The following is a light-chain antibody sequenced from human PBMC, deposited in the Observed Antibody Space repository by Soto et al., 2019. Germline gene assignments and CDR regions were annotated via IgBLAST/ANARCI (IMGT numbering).Light chain of an antibody. CDR2: ENN. J-gene: IGLJ1*01. CDR3: QSYDSSLGGYV. Sequence: QSVLTQPPSVSEAPGQRVTISCTGSSSNIGAGYEAHWYQQVPGTAPKLLIYENNKRTSGVPDRFSGSKSGTSASLAITGLQAEDDAEYYCQSYDSSLGGYVFGTGTKLTVL. V-gene: IGLV1-40*01. CDR1: SSNIGAGYE.